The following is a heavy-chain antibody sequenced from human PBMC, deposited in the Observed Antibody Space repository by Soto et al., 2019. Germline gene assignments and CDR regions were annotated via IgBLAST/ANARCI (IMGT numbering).Heavy chain of an antibody. J-gene: IGHJ3*02. D-gene: IGHD3-22*01. CDR3: ARSWNSRLRGTFDI. Sequence: ESGPTLVNPTQTLTLTCTFSGFSLSTTGMCVSWIRQPPGKALEWLALIEWDDDKYYRTSLETRLTISKDTSKNQVVLTMTNMDPVDTATYYCARSWNSRLRGTFDIWGQGTMVTVSS. V-gene: IGHV2-70*01. CDR1: GFSLSTTGMC. CDR2: IEWDDDK.